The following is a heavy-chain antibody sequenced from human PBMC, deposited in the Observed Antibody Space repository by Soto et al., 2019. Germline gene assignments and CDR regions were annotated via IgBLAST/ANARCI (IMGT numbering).Heavy chain of an antibody. Sequence: GGSLRLSCAASGFTFSSYSMNWVRQAPGKGLEWVSYISSSSSTIYYADSVKGRFTISRDNAKNSLYLQMNSLRDEDTAVYYCARDQPYSNQRHYYYYGMDVWGQGTTVTVSS. CDR3: ARDQPYSNQRHYYYYGMDV. CDR1: GFTFSSYS. V-gene: IGHV3-48*02. J-gene: IGHJ6*02. CDR2: ISSSSSTI. D-gene: IGHD4-4*01.